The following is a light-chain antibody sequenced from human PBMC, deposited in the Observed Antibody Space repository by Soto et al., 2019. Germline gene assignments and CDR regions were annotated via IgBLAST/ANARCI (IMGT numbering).Light chain of an antibody. CDR3: QQYKKWPPIT. V-gene: IGKV3-15*01. Sequence: EIVMTQSPATLSVSPGERATLSCRASQSVSSNLAWYQQKPGQPPRLLIYGASTRATGIPARFSGSGSGTDFTLTISSLQSEDFAVYYCQQYKKWPPITFGQGTRLEIK. J-gene: IGKJ5*01. CDR2: GAS. CDR1: QSVSSN.